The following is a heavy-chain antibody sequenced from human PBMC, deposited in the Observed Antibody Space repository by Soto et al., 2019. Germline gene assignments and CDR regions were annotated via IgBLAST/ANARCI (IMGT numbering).Heavy chain of an antibody. J-gene: IGHJ6*02. Sequence: QVQLVESGGGVVQPGRSLRLSCAAAGFIFSSYGMNWVRQAPCKGLQWVAVISYDGLKKYYADSVKGRFSISRDNSENTLYLQMNSLRTEDTAVYHCAKAISLRLAELSISNYYYGLDVWGQGTTVTFPS. CDR2: ISYDGLKK. D-gene: IGHD3-16*02. CDR3: AKAISLRLAELSISNYYYGLDV. CDR1: GFIFSSYG. V-gene: IGHV3-30*18.